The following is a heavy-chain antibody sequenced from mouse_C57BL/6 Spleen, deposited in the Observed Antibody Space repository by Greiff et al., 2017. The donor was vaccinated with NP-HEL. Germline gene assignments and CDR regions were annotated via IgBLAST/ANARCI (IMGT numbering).Heavy chain of an antibody. CDR1: GYTFTGYW. Sequence: VQLQQSGAELMKPGASVKLSCKATGYTFTGYWIEWVKQRPGHGLEWIGEILPGSGSTNYNEKFKGKATFTADTSSNTAYMQLSSLTTEDSAIYYCARLDYYGSSYGYAMDYWGQGTSVTVSS. V-gene: IGHV1-9*01. CDR2: ILPGSGST. D-gene: IGHD1-1*01. CDR3: ARLDYYGSSYGYAMDY. J-gene: IGHJ4*01.